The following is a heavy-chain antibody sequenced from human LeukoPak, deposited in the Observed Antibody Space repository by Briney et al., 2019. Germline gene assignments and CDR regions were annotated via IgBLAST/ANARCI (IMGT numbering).Heavy chain of an antibody. Sequence: SETLSLTCTVSGDSVTSGTFYWAWLRQPPGKGLEWIATVYYTGSTYYNPSLKSRVTISIDTSKNQFSLTLRSVVAPDTALYYCARHSGSGSLSRRFDPLGQG. V-gene: IGHV4-39*01. J-gene: IGHJ5*02. CDR1: GDSVTSGTFY. CDR2: VYYTGST. CDR3: ARHSGSGSLSRRFDP. D-gene: IGHD3-10*01.